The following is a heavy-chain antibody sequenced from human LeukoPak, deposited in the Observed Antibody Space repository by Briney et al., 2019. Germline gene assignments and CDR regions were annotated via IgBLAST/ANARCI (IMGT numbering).Heavy chain of an antibody. D-gene: IGHD6-13*01. V-gene: IGHV3-33*01. CDR1: GFTFSSYG. CDR3: ARVPQLVRTFYYYYMDV. CDR2: IWYDGSNK. Sequence: GGSLRLSCAASGFTFSSYGMHWVRQAPGKGLEWVAVIWYDGSNKYYADSVKGRFTISRDNSKNTLYPQMNSLRAEDTAVYYCARVPQLVRTFYYYYMDVWGKGTTVTVSS. J-gene: IGHJ6*03.